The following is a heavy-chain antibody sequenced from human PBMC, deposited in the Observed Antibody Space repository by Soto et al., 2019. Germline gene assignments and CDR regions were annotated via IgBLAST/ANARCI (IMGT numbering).Heavy chain of an antibody. V-gene: IGHV3-30-3*01. CDR2: ISYDGSNK. D-gene: IGHD6-19*01. CDR3: ARAGYSSGWYEVD. CDR1: GFTFSSYA. Sequence: QVQLVESGGGVVQPGRSLRLSCAASGFTFSSYAMHWVRQAPGKGLEWVAVISYDGSNKYYADSVKGRFTIYRDNSKNTVYLQKNSLRAEDPAVYYCARAGYSSGWYEVDCGQGILVTVSS. J-gene: IGHJ4*02.